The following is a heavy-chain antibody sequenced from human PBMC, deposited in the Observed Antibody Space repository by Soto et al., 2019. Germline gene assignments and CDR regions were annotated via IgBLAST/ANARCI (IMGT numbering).Heavy chain of an antibody. CDR2: INAGNGNT. Sequence: ASVKVSCKASGYTLTSYAMHWVRPAPGQKLEWMGWINAGNGNTKYSQKFQGRVTITRDTSASTAYMELSSLRSEDTAVYYCASLRLVRDTTGVDYYGMDVWGQGTTVTVSS. D-gene: IGHD6-6*01. CDR1: GYTLTSYA. J-gene: IGHJ6*02. CDR3: ASLRLVRDTTGVDYYGMDV. V-gene: IGHV1-3*01.